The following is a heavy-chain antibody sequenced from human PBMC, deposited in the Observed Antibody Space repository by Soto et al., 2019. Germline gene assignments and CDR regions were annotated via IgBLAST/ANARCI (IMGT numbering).Heavy chain of an antibody. Sequence: EVQLLESGGGLVQPGGSLRLSCAASGFTFSSYAINWVRQAPGKGLEWVSTISGSGDKTYDADSVKGRFTISRDNSKNTFSLQMNSLRAEDTAVYYCAKSGQSSWANMDVWGQGTTVTVSS. CDR1: GFTFSSYA. CDR3: AKSGQSSWANMDV. J-gene: IGHJ6*02. V-gene: IGHV3-23*01. CDR2: ISGSGDKT. D-gene: IGHD2-2*01.